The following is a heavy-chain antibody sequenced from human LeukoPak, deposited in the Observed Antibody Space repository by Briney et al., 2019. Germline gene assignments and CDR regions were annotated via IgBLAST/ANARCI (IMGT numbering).Heavy chain of an antibody. J-gene: IGHJ4*02. D-gene: IGHD2-15*01. CDR2: IRSKPHSYST. V-gene: IGHV3-73*01. CDR1: GFTFSGSD. CDR3: TRQDCSGGSCSYVDY. Sequence: PGGSLRLSCAASGFTFSGSDMHWVRQASGKGLEWVGLIRSKPHSYSTVYAASVQGRFTISRDDSKNTAYLQMNSLKAEDTAVYYCTRQDCSGGSCSYVDYWGQGTLVTVSS.